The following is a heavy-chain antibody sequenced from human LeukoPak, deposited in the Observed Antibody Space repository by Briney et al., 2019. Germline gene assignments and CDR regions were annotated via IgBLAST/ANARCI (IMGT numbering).Heavy chain of an antibody. CDR2: INAGNGNT. Sequence: ASVKVSCKASGYTFTSYAMHWVRQAPGQRLEWMGWINAGNGNTKYSRKFQGRVTITRDTSASTAYMELSSLRSEDTAVYYCARETMVAPSSTIWRGHNWFDPWGQGTLVTVSS. CDR1: GYTFTSYA. D-gene: IGHD5/OR15-5a*01. V-gene: IGHV1-3*01. J-gene: IGHJ5*02. CDR3: ARETMVAPSSTIWRGHNWFDP.